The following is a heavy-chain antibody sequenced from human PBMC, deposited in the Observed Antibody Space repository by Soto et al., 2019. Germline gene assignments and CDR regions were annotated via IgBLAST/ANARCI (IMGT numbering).Heavy chain of an antibody. CDR2: IYSGGGT. Sequence: PGGSLRLSCAASGFTVSSNYMSWVRQAPGKGLEWVSVIYSGGGTYYADSVKGRFTISRDNSKNTLYLQMNSLRAEDTAVYYCAGTTWNSDFYFDYWGQGTLVTVSS. CDR3: AGTTWNSDFYFDY. D-gene: IGHD1-7*01. V-gene: IGHV3-66*01. CDR1: GFTVSSNY. J-gene: IGHJ4*02.